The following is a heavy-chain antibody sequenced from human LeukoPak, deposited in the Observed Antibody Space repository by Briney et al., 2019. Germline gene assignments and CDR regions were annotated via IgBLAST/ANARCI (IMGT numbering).Heavy chain of an antibody. Sequence: GRSLRLSCAASGFTFSAYDIHWVRQAPGKGLEWVADISYDGGNIYYADSVKGRFTISRDNSKNTLFLQMNSLRAEDTAVYYCAKDPASGSSYYFYGMDVWGQGTAVTVSS. CDR2: ISYDGGNI. CDR1: GFTFSAYD. J-gene: IGHJ6*02. V-gene: IGHV3-30*18. CDR3: AKDPASGSSYYFYGMDV. D-gene: IGHD1-26*01.